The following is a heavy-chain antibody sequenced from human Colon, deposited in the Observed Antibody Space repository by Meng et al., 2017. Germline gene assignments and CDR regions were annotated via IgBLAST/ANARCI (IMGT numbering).Heavy chain of an antibody. CDR3: ATGLRHGDWFDP. CDR1: GGSFSGFY. J-gene: IGHJ5*02. Sequence: QVQIQQGGAGLLKPSETLSLTCAVSGGSFSGFYWSWIRQPPGKGLEWIGEIDHSGISNYNSSLKGRLTMSVDTSKKQISLTLTSVTAADTAVYYCATGLRHGDWFDPWGPGTLVTVSS. V-gene: IGHV4-34*02. CDR2: IDHSGIS. D-gene: IGHD4-17*01.